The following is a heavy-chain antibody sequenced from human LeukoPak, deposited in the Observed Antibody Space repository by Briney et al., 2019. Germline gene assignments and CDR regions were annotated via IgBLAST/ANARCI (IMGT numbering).Heavy chain of an antibody. CDR3: TTHTISGVVTYAFHM. CDR2: IIPIFGTA. Sequence: SVKVSWKASGYTFTSYDINWVRQAPGQGLEWIGGIIPIFGTANYAQKFQGRVTITTDESTSTAYMELSSLRSEDTAVYYCTTHTISGVVTYAFHMWGRGTLVTVSS. V-gene: IGHV1-69*05. J-gene: IGHJ3*02. CDR1: GYTFTSYD. D-gene: IGHD3-3*01.